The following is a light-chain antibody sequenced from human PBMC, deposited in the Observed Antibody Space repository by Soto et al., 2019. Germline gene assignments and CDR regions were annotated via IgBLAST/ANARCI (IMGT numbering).Light chain of an antibody. CDR1: QSISSW. J-gene: IGKJ1*01. V-gene: IGKV1-5*01. Sequence: DIQMTQSPSTLSASVGDRVTITCRASQSISSWLAWYQQKPGKAPKLLIYDASSLESGVPSRFSGSGSGTEFTLTISSLQPDDFAVYYCQQYNVYSWTFGQGTKVDSK. CDR2: DAS. CDR3: QQYNVYSWT.